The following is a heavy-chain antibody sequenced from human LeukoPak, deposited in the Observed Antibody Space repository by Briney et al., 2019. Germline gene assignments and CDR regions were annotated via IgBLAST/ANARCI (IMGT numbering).Heavy chain of an antibody. Sequence: GGSLRLSCAASGFTFSSYAMSWVRQAPGKGLEWVSAISGSGGSTYYADSVKGRFTISRDNSNNAQFLQMNNLRAEDMAIYYCARGASSWEYTTFDVWGQGAIVTVSS. V-gene: IGHV3-23*01. D-gene: IGHD6-13*01. CDR2: ISGSGGST. CDR1: GFTFSSYA. J-gene: IGHJ3*01. CDR3: ARGASSWEYTTFDV.